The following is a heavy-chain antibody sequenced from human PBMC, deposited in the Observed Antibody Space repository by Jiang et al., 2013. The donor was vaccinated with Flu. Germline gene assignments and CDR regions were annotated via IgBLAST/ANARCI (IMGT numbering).Heavy chain of an antibody. CDR1: GYTFTSYG. CDR2: ISAYNGNT. D-gene: IGHD1-26*01. J-gene: IGHJ6*02. Sequence: SGAEVKKPGASVKVSCKASGYTFTSYGISWVRQAPGQGLEWMGWISAYNGNTNYAQKLQGRVTMTTDTSTSTAYMELRSLRSDDTAVYYCARGHSGAGRMNNYYYYGMDVWGQGTTVTVSS. CDR3: ARGHSGAGRMNNYYYYGMDV. V-gene: IGHV1-18*01.